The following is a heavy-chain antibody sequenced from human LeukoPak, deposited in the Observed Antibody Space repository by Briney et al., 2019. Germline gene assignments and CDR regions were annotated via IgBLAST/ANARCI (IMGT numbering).Heavy chain of an antibody. V-gene: IGHV3-21*01. Sequence: GGSLRLSCAASGFTFSSYSVNWVRQAPGKGLEWVSSISSSSSYIYYADSVKGRFTISRDNAKNSLYLQMNSLRAEDTAVYYCARVQDWNGFDYWGQGTLVTVSS. CDR1: GFTFSSYS. CDR3: ARVQDWNGFDY. CDR2: ISSSSSYI. J-gene: IGHJ4*02. D-gene: IGHD1-1*01.